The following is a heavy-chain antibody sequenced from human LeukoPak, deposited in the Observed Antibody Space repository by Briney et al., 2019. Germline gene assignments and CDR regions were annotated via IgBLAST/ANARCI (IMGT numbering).Heavy chain of an antibody. J-gene: IGHJ4*02. V-gene: IGHV3-7*04. Sequence: GGSLRLSRVASGFTLSLYYMSWVRQAPGKGLEWVANINQDGSKIYYVDSVKGRFTISKDNAKNSLYLQMNSLRAEDTAVYYCARDVGYIDHVVESVYFDYWGQGILVTVSS. D-gene: IGHD2-15*01. CDR2: INQDGSKI. CDR1: GFTLSLYY. CDR3: ARDVGYIDHVVESVYFDY.